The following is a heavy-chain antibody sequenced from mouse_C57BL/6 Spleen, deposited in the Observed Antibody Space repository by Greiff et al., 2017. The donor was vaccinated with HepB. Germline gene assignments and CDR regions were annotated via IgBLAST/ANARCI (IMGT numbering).Heavy chain of an antibody. D-gene: IGHD2-3*01. Sequence: EVKLQESGEGLVKPGGSLKLSCAASGFTFSSYAMSWVRQTPEKRLEWVAYISSGGDYIYYADTVKGRFTISRDNARNTLYLQMSSLKSEDTAMYYCTRDDDGYTFAYWGQGTLVTVSA. J-gene: IGHJ3*01. V-gene: IGHV5-9-1*02. CDR1: GFTFSSYA. CDR3: TRDDDGYTFAY. CDR2: ISSGGDYI.